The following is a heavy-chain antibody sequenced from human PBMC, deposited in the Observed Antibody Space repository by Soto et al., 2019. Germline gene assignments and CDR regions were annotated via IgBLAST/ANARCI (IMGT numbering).Heavy chain of an antibody. D-gene: IGHD3-22*01. CDR2: IYYSGST. CDR3: ARTRITMIVGGIDY. J-gene: IGHJ4*02. Sequence: SLTCTVSGGSISSGDYYWSWIRQPPGKGLEWIGYIYYSGSTYYNPSLKSRVTISVDTSKNQFSLKLSSVTAADTAVYYCARTRITMIVGGIDYWGQGTLVTVSS. V-gene: IGHV4-30-4*01. CDR1: GGSISSGDYY.